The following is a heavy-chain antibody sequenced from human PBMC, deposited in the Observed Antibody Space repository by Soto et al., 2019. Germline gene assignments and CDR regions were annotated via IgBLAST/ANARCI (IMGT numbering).Heavy chain of an antibody. CDR1: GFTFSGYI. CDR3: AREKVLIAAAGTWDY. V-gene: IGHV3-21*01. CDR2: ISSSSSYI. Sequence: PGGSLRLSCAASGFTFSGYIMNWVGQSPGKGLEWVSSISSSSSYIYYADSVKGRFTISRDNAKNSLYLQMNSLRAEDTAVYYCAREKVLIAAAGTWDYWGQGALVTVSS. J-gene: IGHJ4*02. D-gene: IGHD6-13*01.